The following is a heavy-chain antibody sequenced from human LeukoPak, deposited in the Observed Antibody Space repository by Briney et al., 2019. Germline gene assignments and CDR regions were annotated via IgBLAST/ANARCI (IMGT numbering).Heavy chain of an antibody. D-gene: IGHD5-12*01. J-gene: IGHJ6*03. CDR2: IYYSGST. CDR3: ARGYSGYDPGTLRYCYYMDV. V-gene: IGHV4-59*01. Sequence: SETLSLTCTVSGGSISSYYWSWIRQPPGKGLEWIGYIYYSGSTNYNPSLKSRVTISVDTSKNQFSLKLSSVTAADTAVYYCARGYSGYDPGTLRYCYYMDVWGKGTTVTISS. CDR1: GGSISSYY.